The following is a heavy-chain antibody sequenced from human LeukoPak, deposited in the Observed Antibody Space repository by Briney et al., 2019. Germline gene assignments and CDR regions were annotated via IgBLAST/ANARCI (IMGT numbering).Heavy chain of an antibody. CDR2: INPSGGST. CDR3: ARDLSPHTIFGVVIYYYYGMDV. J-gene: IGHJ6*02. D-gene: IGHD3-3*01. V-gene: IGHV1-46*01. Sequence: ASVKVSCKASGYIFTGYYMHWVRQAPGQGLEWMGIINPSGGSTSYAQKFQGRVAMTRDTSTSTVYMELSSLRSEDTAVYYCARDLSPHTIFGVVIYYYYGMDVWGQGTTVTVSS. CDR1: GYIFTGYY.